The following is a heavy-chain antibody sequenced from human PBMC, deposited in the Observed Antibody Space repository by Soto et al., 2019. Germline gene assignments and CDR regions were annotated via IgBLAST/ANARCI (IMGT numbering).Heavy chain of an antibody. J-gene: IGHJ4*02. CDR1: GYIFTDYY. Sequence: VASVKVSCKASGYIFTDYYMHWVRQAPGQELGWMGRINPNSGGTNYAQKFQGRVTMTRDTSISTAYTELSSLRSEDTATYYCAREGGYSYGFDYWGQGPLVTVSS. V-gene: IGHV1-2*06. D-gene: IGHD5-18*01. CDR2: INPNSGGT. CDR3: AREGGYSYGFDY.